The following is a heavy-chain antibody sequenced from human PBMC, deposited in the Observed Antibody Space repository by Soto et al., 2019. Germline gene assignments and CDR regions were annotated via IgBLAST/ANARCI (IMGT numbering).Heavy chain of an antibody. CDR1: GGPMNNYY. J-gene: IGHJ6*02. V-gene: IGHV4-59*08. CDR3: ARQGFGELHGLVDV. Sequence: QVQLQESGPGLVKPSETLSLTCTISGGPMNNYYCSWFRQPRGQGLERIGYIGYNGFTRYNPSLRSRVAISLDTAQHPSSLNLSSVTAADTALYYCARQGFGELHGLVDVWGQGITVTVSS. CDR2: IGYNGFT. D-gene: IGHD3-10*01.